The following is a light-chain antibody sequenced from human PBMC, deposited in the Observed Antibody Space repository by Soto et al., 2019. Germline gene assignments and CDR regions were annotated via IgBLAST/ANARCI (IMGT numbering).Light chain of an antibody. Sequence: DIRMTQSPSSLSASVGDRVTITCRASQSIDTHLNWYQQHPAKAPNALIYEASNLQSGVPSRFSGSGSGTDFTLSISGLQPDDSATYFCHQTYRPPVTFGQGAKVDIK. CDR1: QSIDTH. CDR2: EAS. J-gene: IGKJ1*01. V-gene: IGKV1-39*01. CDR3: HQTYRPPVT.